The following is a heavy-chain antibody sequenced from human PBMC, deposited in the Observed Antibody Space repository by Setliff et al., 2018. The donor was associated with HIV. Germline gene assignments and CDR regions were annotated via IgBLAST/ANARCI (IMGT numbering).Heavy chain of an antibody. Sequence: GGSLRLSCAASGFTVSSNYMTWVRQAPGKGLEWVSVSYSGGNTYYADSVKGRFTVSRDNSKNTLYLQMNTLRGEDTAVYYCAKGYTYFDYWGQGTPVTVSS. J-gene: IGHJ4*02. CDR3: AKGYTYFDY. CDR1: GFTVSSNY. CDR2: SYSGGNT. D-gene: IGHD1-1*01. V-gene: IGHV3-66*02.